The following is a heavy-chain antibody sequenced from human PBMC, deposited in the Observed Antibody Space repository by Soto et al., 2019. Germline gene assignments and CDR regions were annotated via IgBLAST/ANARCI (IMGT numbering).Heavy chain of an antibody. J-gene: IGHJ4*02. CDR3: TRDAALDS. V-gene: IGHV3-30-3*01. CDR2: ISYDESNK. CDR1: GFTFSSYA. D-gene: IGHD6-25*01. Sequence: QVQLVESGGGVVQPGRSLRLSCAASGFTFSSYAMHWVRQAPGKGLEWVAVISYDESNKYYADSVKGRFTISRDNSKNTLYLQMDRLRADETAVSYCTRDAALDSWGQGTMVSLSS.